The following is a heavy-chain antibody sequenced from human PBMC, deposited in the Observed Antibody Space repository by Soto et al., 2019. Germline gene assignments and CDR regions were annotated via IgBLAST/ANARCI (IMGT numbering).Heavy chain of an antibody. CDR1: GFSLTTSGVG. Sequence: SGPTLVNPTQTLTLTCTFSGFSLTTSGVGVGWIRQPPGKALEWLALIYWDDDKRYSPSLKSRLTITKDTSKNQVVLTMTNMDPADADTYDSTRKLHYYDYWGQGTLVTVSS. CDR2: IYWDDDK. J-gene: IGHJ4*02. CDR3: TRKLHYYDY. V-gene: IGHV2-5*02.